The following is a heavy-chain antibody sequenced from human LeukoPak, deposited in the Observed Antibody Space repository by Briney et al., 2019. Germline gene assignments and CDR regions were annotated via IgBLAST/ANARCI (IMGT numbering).Heavy chain of an antibody. D-gene: IGHD2-2*02. Sequence: GGSLRLSCAASGFSFSSYGMSWVRQAPGKGLEWVSGINWNGGSTGYADSVKGRFTISRDNAKNSLYLQMNSLRAEDTALYYCARDCGILPAAIHVDALDIWGQGTMVTVSS. CDR1: GFSFSSYG. CDR3: ARDCGILPAAIHVDALDI. J-gene: IGHJ3*02. V-gene: IGHV3-20*04. CDR2: INWNGGST.